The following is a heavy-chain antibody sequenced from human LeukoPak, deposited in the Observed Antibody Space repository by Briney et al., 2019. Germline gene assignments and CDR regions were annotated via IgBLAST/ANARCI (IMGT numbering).Heavy chain of an antibody. V-gene: IGHV3-21*01. Sequence: GSLRLSCAASGFTFSSYSMNWVRQAPGKGLEWVSSISSSSSYIYYADSVKGRFTISRDNAKNSLYLQMNSLRAEDTAVYYCARGSLGYCSGGRCRPLDYWGQGTLVTVSS. CDR1: GFTFSSYS. CDR3: ARGSLGYCSGGRCRPLDY. CDR2: ISSSSSYI. J-gene: IGHJ4*02. D-gene: IGHD2-15*01.